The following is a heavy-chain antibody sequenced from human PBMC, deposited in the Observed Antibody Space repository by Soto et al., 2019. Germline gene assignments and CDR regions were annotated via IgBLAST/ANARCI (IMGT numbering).Heavy chain of an antibody. CDR1: GFTFRDYY. CDR2: ISDNGRTS. CDR3: ARDLGTSVVPY. Sequence: QVQLVESGGDLVKPGGSLRLSCLASGFTFRDYYMSWIRQAPGKGLEWVSHISDNGRTSNYADSVEGRFFISRDNAKNSRYLQMNSLRAEDTAVYYCARDLGTSVVPYWGRGTLVTVSS. V-gene: IGHV3-11*01. J-gene: IGHJ4*02. D-gene: IGHD5-18*01.